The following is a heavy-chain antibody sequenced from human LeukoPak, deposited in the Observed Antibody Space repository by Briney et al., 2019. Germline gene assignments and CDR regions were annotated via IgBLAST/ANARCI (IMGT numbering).Heavy chain of an antibody. V-gene: IGHV3-43*01. Sequence: PGGSLRLSCAASGFTFDDYTMHWVRQAPGKGLEWVSLISWDGGSTYYADSVKGRFTISRDNSKNSLYLQMNSLRTEDTALYYCAKDSETYYYGSGSYSYYFDYWGQGTLVTVSS. D-gene: IGHD3-10*01. CDR1: GFTFDDYT. J-gene: IGHJ4*02. CDR3: AKDSETYYYGSGSYSYYFDY. CDR2: ISWDGGST.